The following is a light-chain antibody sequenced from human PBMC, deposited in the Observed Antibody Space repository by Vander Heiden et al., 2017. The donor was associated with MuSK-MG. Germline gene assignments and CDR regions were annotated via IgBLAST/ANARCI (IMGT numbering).Light chain of an antibody. J-gene: IGKJ2*04. V-gene: IGKV1-33*01. CDR3: QQYDNLPPMCS. CDR1: KDISNY. CDR2: GAS. Sequence: DIQMTQSPSSLSASVGDRVTITCQASKDISNYLNWYQQKPGKAPKLLIYGASNLETGVPSRFSGSGSGTDFTFTISSLQPEDIATYYCQQYDNLPPMCSFGQGTKLEIK.